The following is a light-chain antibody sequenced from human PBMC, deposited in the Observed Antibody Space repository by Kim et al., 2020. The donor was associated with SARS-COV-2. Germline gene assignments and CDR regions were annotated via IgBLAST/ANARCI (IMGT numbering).Light chain of an antibody. CDR1: SLRSYY. CDR2: GKN. V-gene: IGLV3-19*01. Sequence: SSELTQDPAVSVALGQTVRITCHGDSLRSYYASWYQQKPGQAPVLVIYGKNNRPSGIPDRFSGSRSGNTASLTITGAQAEDEADYYCNSRASRGNHLVFG. CDR3: NSRASRGNHLV. J-gene: IGLJ3*02.